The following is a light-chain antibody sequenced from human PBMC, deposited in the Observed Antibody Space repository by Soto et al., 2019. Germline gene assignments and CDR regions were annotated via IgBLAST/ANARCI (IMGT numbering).Light chain of an antibody. CDR3: SSYTSSSTLYV. CDR2: DVS. Sequence: QPASVSGSPGQSITISCTGTSSDVGGYNYVSWYQQHPGKAPKLMIYDVSNRPSGVSNRFSGSKSGNTASLTISGLQAEDEADYYCSSYTSSSTLYVFGTGTKVTVL. J-gene: IGLJ1*01. CDR1: SSDVGGYNY. V-gene: IGLV2-14*01.